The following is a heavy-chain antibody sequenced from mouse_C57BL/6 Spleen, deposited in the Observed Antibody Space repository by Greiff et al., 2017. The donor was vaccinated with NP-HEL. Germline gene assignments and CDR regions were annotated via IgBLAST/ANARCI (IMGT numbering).Heavy chain of an antibody. CDR2: ISSGSSTI. CDR1: GFTFSDYG. V-gene: IGHV5-17*01. J-gene: IGHJ4*01. D-gene: IGHD3-2*02. Sequence: EVKLVESGGGLVKPGGSLTLSCAASGFTFSDYGMHWVRQAPEKGLEWVAYISSGSSTIYYADPVKGRFPISRDNAKNTLYLQMTSLRSEDTAMYYCARRAQAFVDYWGQGTSVTVSS. CDR3: ARRAQAFVDY.